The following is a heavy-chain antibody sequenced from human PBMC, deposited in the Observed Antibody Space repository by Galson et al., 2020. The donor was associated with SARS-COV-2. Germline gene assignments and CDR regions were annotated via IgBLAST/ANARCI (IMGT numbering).Heavy chain of an antibody. CDR1: GGSISSYY. Sequence: SETLSLTCTVSGGSISSYYWSWIRQPPGKGLEWIGYISYSGSTNYNPSLKSRVTISVDTSKKQFSLKLSSVTAADAAVYYCARVLGWRPYYCDYWGQGTLVTVSS. J-gene: IGHJ4*02. CDR2: ISYSGST. V-gene: IGHV4-59*13. D-gene: IGHD2-21*02. CDR3: ARVLGWRPYYCDY.